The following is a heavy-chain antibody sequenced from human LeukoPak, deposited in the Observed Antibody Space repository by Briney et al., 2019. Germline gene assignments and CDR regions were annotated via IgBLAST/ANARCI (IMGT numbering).Heavy chain of an antibody. CDR1: GYTFTSYG. V-gene: IGHV1-18*01. D-gene: IGHD6-19*01. CDR2: ISAYNGNT. CDR3: ARGPSSSGWSYYYYYGMDV. Sequence: ASVKVSCKASGYTFTSYGISWVRQAPGQGLEWMGWISAYNGNTNYAQKFQGRVTITADESTSTAYMELSSLRSEDTAVYYCARGPSSSGWSYYYYYGMDVWGQGTTVTVSS. J-gene: IGHJ6*02.